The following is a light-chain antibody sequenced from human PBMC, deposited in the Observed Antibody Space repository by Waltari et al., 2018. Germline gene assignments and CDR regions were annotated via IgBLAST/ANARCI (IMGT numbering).Light chain of an antibody. CDR3: QQYNSYSCG. CDR1: QNIDTW. V-gene: IGKV1-5*03. J-gene: IGKJ3*01. Sequence: DIHLTQSPSTLSASVGDRVTITCRASQNIDTWLAWYQQKPGKAPKLLIYKASYLESGVPSRFSGRGSGTEFTLTIDSLQPDDFATYHCQQYNSYSCGFGPGTTVDLK. CDR2: KAS.